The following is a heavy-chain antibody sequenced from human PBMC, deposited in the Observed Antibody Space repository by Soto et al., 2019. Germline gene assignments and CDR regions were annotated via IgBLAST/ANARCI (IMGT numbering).Heavy chain of an antibody. V-gene: IGHV1-69*13. CDR2: IIPTFGST. D-gene: IGHD3-22*01. CDR3: ARGRLIYYYDSSGYYYDVDI. Sequence: SVKVSCKASGGTFSNYGISWVRQAPGQGLEWMGGIIPTFGSTKYAQKFQGRVTITADESTSTAYMELSSLRSEDTAMYYCARGRLIYYYDSSGYYYDVDIWGR. CDR1: GGTFSNYG. J-gene: IGHJ2*01.